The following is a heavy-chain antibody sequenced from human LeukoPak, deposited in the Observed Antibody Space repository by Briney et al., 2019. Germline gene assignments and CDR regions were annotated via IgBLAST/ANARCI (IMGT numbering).Heavy chain of an antibody. D-gene: IGHD2-2*01. CDR2: IYHSGST. Sequence: SETLSLTCAVSGYSTSSGYYWGWIRQPPGKGLEWIGSIYHSGSTYYNPSLKSRVTISVDTSKNQFSLKLSSVTAADTAVYYCARLSTSRPIGWFDPWGQGTLVTVSS. CDR3: ARLSTSRPIGWFDP. CDR1: GYSTSSGYY. V-gene: IGHV4-38-2*01. J-gene: IGHJ5*02.